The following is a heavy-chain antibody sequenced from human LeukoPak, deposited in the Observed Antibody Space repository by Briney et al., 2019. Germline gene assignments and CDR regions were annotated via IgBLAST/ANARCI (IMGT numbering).Heavy chain of an antibody. J-gene: IGHJ4*02. Sequence: SETLSLTCTVSGGSISSYYWSWIRQPAGKGLEWIGRIYTSGSTNYNPSLKSRVTMSVGTSKNQFSLKLSSVTAADTAVYYCARATMTTASYYYDSSGLRREYYLDYWGQGTLVTVSS. CDR2: IYTSGST. D-gene: IGHD3-22*01. CDR3: ARATMTTASYYYDSSGLRREYYLDY. CDR1: GGSISSYY. V-gene: IGHV4-4*07.